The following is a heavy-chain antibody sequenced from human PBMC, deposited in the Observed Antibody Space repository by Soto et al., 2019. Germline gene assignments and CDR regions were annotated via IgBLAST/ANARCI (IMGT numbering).Heavy chain of an antibody. Sequence: QVQLVQSGAEVKKPGASVKVSCRTSGYTFTNYYMHWVRQAPGQGLEWMGIIKCRGGETTYAQKFRGRVTMTRDTSTSTVYMELSSLRSEDTAVYYCARGGDVVLVTAPLDYWGQGTLVTVSS. D-gene: IGHD2-21*02. J-gene: IGHJ4*02. CDR1: GYTFTNYY. CDR2: IKCRGGET. CDR3: ARGGDVVLVTAPLDY. V-gene: IGHV1-46*03.